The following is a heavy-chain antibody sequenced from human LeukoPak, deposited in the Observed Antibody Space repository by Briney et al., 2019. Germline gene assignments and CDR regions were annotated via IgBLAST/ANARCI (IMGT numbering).Heavy chain of an antibody. J-gene: IGHJ4*02. CDR3: ARAGTMIVVVIFDY. V-gene: IGHV4-39*07. Sequence: PSQTLSLTCTVSGGSISSSSYYWGWIRQPPGKGLEWIGSIYYSGSTYYNPSLKSRVTISVDTSKNQFSLKLSSVTAADTAVYYCARAGTMIVVVIFDYWGQGTLVTVSS. CDR2: IYYSGST. D-gene: IGHD3-22*01. CDR1: GGSISSSSYY.